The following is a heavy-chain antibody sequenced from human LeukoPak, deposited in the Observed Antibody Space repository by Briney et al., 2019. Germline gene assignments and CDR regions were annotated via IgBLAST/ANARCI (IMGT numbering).Heavy chain of an antibody. CDR3: ARAGDLNRWYFDL. CDR1: GGSISSYY. Sequence: SETLSLTCTVSGGSISSYYWSWIRQPPGKGLEWIGYIYHSGSTYYNPSLKSRVTISVDRSKNQFSLKLSSVTAADTAVYYCARAGDLNRWYFDLWGRGTLVTVSS. D-gene: IGHD7-27*01. J-gene: IGHJ2*01. V-gene: IGHV4-59*12. CDR2: IYHSGST.